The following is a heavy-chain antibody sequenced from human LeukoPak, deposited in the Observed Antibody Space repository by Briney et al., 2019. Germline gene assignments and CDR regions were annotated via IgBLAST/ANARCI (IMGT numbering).Heavy chain of an antibody. CDR3: ARATYYYGSGSYYEDYFDY. J-gene: IGHJ4*02. CDR1: GGSISSHY. V-gene: IGHV4-59*11. Sequence: SETLSLTRTVSGGSISSHYWSWIRQPPGKGLEWIGYIYYSGSTNYNPSLKSRVTISVDTSKNQFSLKLSSVTAADTAVYYCARATYYYGSGSYYEDYFDYWGQGTLVTVSS. D-gene: IGHD3-10*01. CDR2: IYYSGST.